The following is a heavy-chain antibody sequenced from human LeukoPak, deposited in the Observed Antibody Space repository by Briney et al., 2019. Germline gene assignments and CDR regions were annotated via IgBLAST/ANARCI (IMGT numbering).Heavy chain of an antibody. CDR2: ISSSGSTI. CDR1: GFTFSDYY. D-gene: IGHD3-3*01. Sequence: GGSLRLSCATSGFTFSDYYMSWIRQAPGKGLEWVSYISSSGSTIYYADSVKGRFTISRDNSKNTLYLQMNSLRAEDTAVYYCARVGYDFWSGYYPGYYYYMDVWGKGTTVTVSS. J-gene: IGHJ6*03. V-gene: IGHV3-11*04. CDR3: ARVGYDFWSGYYPGYYYYMDV.